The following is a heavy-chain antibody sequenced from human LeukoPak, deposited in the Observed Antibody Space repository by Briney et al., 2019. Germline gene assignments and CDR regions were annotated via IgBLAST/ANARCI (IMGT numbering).Heavy chain of an antibody. Sequence: GRSLRLSCAASGFTFSSYGMHWVRQAPGKGLEWVAVISYDGSNKYYADSVKGRFTISRDNSKNTLYLQMNSLRAEDTAVYYCAKDANLIAVAGYFDYWGQGTLVTVSS. J-gene: IGHJ4*02. D-gene: IGHD6-19*01. CDR3: AKDANLIAVAGYFDY. CDR1: GFTFSSYG. V-gene: IGHV3-30*18. CDR2: ISYDGSNK.